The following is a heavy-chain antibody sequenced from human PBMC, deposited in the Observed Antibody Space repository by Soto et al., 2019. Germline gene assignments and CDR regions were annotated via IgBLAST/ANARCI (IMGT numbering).Heavy chain of an antibody. CDR2: INHSGST. J-gene: IGHJ4*02. D-gene: IGHD3-10*01. CDR3: ARGRTRNYYGSGSYSYYFDY. Sequence: PSETLSLTCAVYGGSFSGYYWSWIRQPPGKGLEWIGEINHSGSTNYNPSLKSRVTISVDTSKNQFSLKLSSVTAADTAVYYCARGRTRNYYGSGSYSYYFDYWGQGTLVTVSS. CDR1: GGSFSGYY. V-gene: IGHV4-34*01.